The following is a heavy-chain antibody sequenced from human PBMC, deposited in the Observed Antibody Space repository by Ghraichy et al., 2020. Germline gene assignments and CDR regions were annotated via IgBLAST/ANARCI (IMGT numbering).Heavy chain of an antibody. D-gene: IGHD1-26*01. CDR1: GFIVSSNY. J-gene: IGHJ3*02. CDR2: LYSGGST. Sequence: GGSLRLSCGASGFIVSSNYMSWVRQAPGKGLEWVSVLYSGGSTYYADSVKGRFTISRDNSKNTLYLQMNSLRAEDTAVYYCASMIVGATLHAFDIWGHGTMVSVSS. CDR3: ASMIVGATLHAFDI. V-gene: IGHV3-53*01.